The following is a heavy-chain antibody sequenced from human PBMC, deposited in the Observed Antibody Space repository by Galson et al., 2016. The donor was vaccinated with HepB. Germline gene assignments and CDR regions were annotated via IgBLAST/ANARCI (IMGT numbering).Heavy chain of an antibody. CDR3: AKDYGSGPDY. D-gene: IGHD3-10*01. J-gene: IGHJ4*02. CDR1: GFIFSTYG. V-gene: IGHV3-33*06. Sequence: SLRLSCATSGFIFSTYGMHWVRQAPGKGPEWVSFIWYDGSNKYYADSVKGRFTISRDNSKNTLYLQMNSLRAEDTAVYYCAKDYGSGPDYWGQETLVTVSS. CDR2: IWYDGSNK.